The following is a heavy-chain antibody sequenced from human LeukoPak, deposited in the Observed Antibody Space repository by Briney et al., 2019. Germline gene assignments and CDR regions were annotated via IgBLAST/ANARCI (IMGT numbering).Heavy chain of an antibody. CDR2: LFSSGST. J-gene: IGHJ6*02. V-gene: IGHV4-59*01. D-gene: IGHD3-3*01. CDR1: GFTFSNAW. Sequence: GSLRLSCAASGFTFSNAWMSWVRQAPGEGLEWIGYLFSSGSTDYNPSLKSRLAMSMDTSKNQFSLNLSSVTAADTAVYYCARVQSGYRYSYYYYGLDVWGQGTTVTVSS. CDR3: ARVQSGYRYSYYYYGLDV.